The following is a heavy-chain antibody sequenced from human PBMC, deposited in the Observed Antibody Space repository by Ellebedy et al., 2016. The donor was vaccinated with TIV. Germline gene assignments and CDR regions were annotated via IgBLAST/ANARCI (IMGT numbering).Heavy chain of an antibody. D-gene: IGHD5-12*01. J-gene: IGHJ3*02. Sequence: SETLSLTCTVSGGSITTYSWSWIRQPPGKGLECIGYISYSGTTSCNPSVKGRVTMSVDTSKNQFSLRLTSMSAADTAIYYCARGGYGGHDSVDAFDIWGQGTMVTVSS. CDR1: GGSITTYS. CDR3: ARGGYGGHDSVDAFDI. V-gene: IGHV4-59*08. CDR2: ISYSGTT.